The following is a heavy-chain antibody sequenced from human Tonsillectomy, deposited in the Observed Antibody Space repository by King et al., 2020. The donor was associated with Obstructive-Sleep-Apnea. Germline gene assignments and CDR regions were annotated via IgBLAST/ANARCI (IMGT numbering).Heavy chain of an antibody. V-gene: IGHV3-15*01. Sequence: EVQLVESGGGLVKPGGSLRLSCAASGFTFSNAWMSWVRQAPGKGLEWVGRIKSKTDGGTTDYAAPEKGRFTISRDDSKNTLYLQMNSLKTEDTAVYYCARGPVADYFDYWGQGTLLTVSS. CDR2: IKSKTDGGTT. CDR1: GFTFSNAW. J-gene: IGHJ4*02. D-gene: IGHD6-19*01. CDR3: ARGPVADYFDY.